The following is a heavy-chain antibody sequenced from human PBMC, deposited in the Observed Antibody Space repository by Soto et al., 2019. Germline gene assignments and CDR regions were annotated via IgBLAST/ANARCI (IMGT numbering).Heavy chain of an antibody. CDR3: ARWVEVSLDYFDS. D-gene: IGHD2-15*01. J-gene: IGHJ4*02. CDR2: IYHSGRT. Sequence: QVQLQESGPGLVKPSETLSLTCTVSGGSISNGYYYWSWVRQNPGKGLEWIGHIYHSGRTYYNPSLKRRVTISVDTSKNQFSLNLSSVTAADTAVYYCARWVEVSLDYFDSWGQGTPVTVSS. V-gene: IGHV4-31*03. CDR1: GGSISNGYYY.